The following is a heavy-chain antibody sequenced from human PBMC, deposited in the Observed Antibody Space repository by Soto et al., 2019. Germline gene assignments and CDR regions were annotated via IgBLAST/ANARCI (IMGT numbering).Heavy chain of an antibody. Sequence: GGSLRLSCAASGLTFSSYAMHWVRQAPGKGLEWVALIWYDGSNKYYADSVKGRFTISRDNSKNTLYLQMNSLRAENTAVYYCAKDIAAAVPGGMDVWGQGTTVTVSS. CDR1: GLTFSSYA. D-gene: IGHD6-13*01. CDR3: AKDIAAAVPGGMDV. J-gene: IGHJ6*02. V-gene: IGHV3-33*06. CDR2: IWYDGSNK.